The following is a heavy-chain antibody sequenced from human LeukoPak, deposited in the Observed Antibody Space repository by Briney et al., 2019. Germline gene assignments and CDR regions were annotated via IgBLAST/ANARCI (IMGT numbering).Heavy chain of an antibody. J-gene: IGHJ4*02. V-gene: IGHV1-2*02. CDR3: ARSTGTTFGLSDY. Sequence: ASVKVSCKASGYTFTGYYMYWVRQAPGQGLEWMGWINPNSGGTNYAQKFQGRVTMTRDTSISTAYMELSRLRSDDTAVYYCARSTGTTFGLSDYWGQGTLVTVFS. CDR1: GYTFTGYY. CDR2: INPNSGGT. D-gene: IGHD3-16*01.